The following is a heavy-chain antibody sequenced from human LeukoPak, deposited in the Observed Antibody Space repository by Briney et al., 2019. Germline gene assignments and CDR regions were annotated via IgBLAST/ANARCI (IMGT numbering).Heavy chain of an antibody. Sequence: GGSLRLSCAASGFTFSSYAMHWVRQAPGQGLEYVSAISSNGGSTYYANSVKGRFTISRDNSKNTLYLQMGSLRAEDMAVYYCARDAGLTQLRYFDWLFDYWGQGTLVTVSS. J-gene: IGHJ4*02. D-gene: IGHD3-9*01. CDR1: GFTFSSYA. CDR3: ARDAGLTQLRYFDWLFDY. CDR2: ISSNGGST. V-gene: IGHV3-64*01.